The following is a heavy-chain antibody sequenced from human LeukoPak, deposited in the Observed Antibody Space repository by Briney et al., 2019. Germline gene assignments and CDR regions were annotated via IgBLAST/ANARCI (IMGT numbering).Heavy chain of an antibody. V-gene: IGHV5-51*01. CDR2: IYPGDSDT. J-gene: IGHJ4*02. CDR3: ARSVATGYSNFDY. Sequence: GESLKISCKGSGYSFTSYWLSWVRQMPGKGLEWMGIIYPGDSDTRYSPSFQGQVTISADKSISTAYLQWSSLKASDTAMYYCARSVATGYSNFDYWGQGTLVTVSS. CDR1: GYSFTSYW. D-gene: IGHD3-9*01.